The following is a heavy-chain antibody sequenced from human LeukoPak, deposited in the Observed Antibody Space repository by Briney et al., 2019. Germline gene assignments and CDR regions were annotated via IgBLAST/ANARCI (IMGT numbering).Heavy chain of an antibody. J-gene: IGHJ4*02. CDR1: GGTFSSYA. Sequence: SVKVSCKASGGTFSSYAISWVRQAPGQGLEWMGGIIPIFGTANYAQKFQGRVTITTDESTSTAYMELSSLRSEDTAVYYCARGRYYYDSSGADWYYFDYWGQGTLVTVSS. D-gene: IGHD3-22*01. V-gene: IGHV1-69*05. CDR3: ARGRYYYDSSGADWYYFDY. CDR2: IIPIFGTA.